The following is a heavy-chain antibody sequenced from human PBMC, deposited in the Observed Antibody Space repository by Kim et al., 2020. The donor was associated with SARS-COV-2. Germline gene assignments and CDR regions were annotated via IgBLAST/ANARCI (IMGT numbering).Heavy chain of an antibody. J-gene: IGHJ4*02. V-gene: IGHV3-7*01. D-gene: IGHD1-26*01. CDR1: GFTFTSSW. CDR2: IKQDGSQK. Sequence: GGSLRLSCAASGFTFTSSWMNWVRQAPGKGLEWVANIKQDGSQKYYVDSVKGRFTISRDTTKNSLYLQMDSLRAEDTAVYYCARNRGDYWGQGTLVTVSS. CDR3: ARNRGDY.